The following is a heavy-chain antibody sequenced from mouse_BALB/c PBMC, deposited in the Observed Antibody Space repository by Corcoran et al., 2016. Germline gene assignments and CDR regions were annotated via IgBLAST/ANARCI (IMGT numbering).Heavy chain of an antibody. CDR3: GKDGDSPFAY. CDR2: INPYNDVT. CDR1: GYTFTRSA. J-gene: IGHJ3*01. Sequence: EVQLQQSGTELVKPGTSVKMSCKASGYTFTRSAMNWVKQRPGRGLEWIAYINPYNDVTMYTDKFRGKAILTSDSSANRVYMELSSLTSEDSAVYYCGKDGDSPFAYWGQGTLVTVSA. D-gene: IGHD2-13*01. V-gene: IGHV1S136*01.